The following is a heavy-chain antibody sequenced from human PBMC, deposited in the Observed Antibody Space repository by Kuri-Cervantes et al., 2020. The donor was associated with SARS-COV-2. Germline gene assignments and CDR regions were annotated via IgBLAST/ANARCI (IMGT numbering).Heavy chain of an antibody. CDR1: GGSISSYY. V-gene: IGHV4-59*01. Sequence: ESLKISCTVSGGSISSYYWSWIRQPPGKGLEWIGYIYYSGSTNYNPPLKSRVTISVDTSKNQFSLKLSSVTAAGTAVYYCARELGLTTVNWFDPWGQGTLVTVSS. D-gene: IGHD4-17*01. CDR3: ARELGLTTVNWFDP. CDR2: IYYSGST. J-gene: IGHJ5*02.